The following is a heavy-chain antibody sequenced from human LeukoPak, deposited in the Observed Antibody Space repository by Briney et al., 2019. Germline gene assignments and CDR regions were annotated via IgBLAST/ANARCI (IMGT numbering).Heavy chain of an antibody. J-gene: IGHJ4*02. CDR3: AKFWSAQLVPPYSDY. V-gene: IGHV3-53*01. CDR2: IYSGGSA. CDR1: GFTVSSNY. Sequence: GGSLRLSCAASGFTVSSNYMSWVRQAPGKGLEWVSVIYSGGSAYYADSVKGRFTIPRDESKNTLYLQMNSLRAEDTAVYYCAKFWSAQLVPPYSDYWGQGTLVTVSS. D-gene: IGHD6-13*01.